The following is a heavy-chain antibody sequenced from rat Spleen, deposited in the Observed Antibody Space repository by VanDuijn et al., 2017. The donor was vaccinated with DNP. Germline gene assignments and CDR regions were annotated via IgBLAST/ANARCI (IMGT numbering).Heavy chain of an antibody. V-gene: IGHV5-29*01. Sequence: EVQLVESGGGLVQPGRSLKLSCAASGFTFSNYGMAWVRQAPTKGLEWVATISYDGSSTYYRDSVKGRFTISRDNAKSTLYLQMDSLRSEDTATYYCARHAPGPMDAWGQGVMVTVSS. D-gene: IGHD1-3*01. CDR1: GFTFSNYG. J-gene: IGHJ2*01. CDR3: ARHAPGPMDA. CDR2: ISYDGSST.